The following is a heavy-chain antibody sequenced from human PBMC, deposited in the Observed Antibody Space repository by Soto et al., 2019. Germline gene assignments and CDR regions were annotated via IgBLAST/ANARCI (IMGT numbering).Heavy chain of an antibody. CDR2: TYYRSKWYN. Sequence: SCAVCGDRVSSNSAGWNWIRQSPSRGLEWLGRTYYRSKWYNDYAVSVKSRITINPDTSKNQFSLQLNSVTPEDTAVYYCARDEGLLEWVSDPAYYYYGMDVCGQRTTVTVSS. J-gene: IGHJ6*02. CDR1: GDRVSSNSAG. D-gene: IGHD3-3*01. CDR3: ARDEGLLEWVSDPAYYYYGMDV. V-gene: IGHV6-1*01.